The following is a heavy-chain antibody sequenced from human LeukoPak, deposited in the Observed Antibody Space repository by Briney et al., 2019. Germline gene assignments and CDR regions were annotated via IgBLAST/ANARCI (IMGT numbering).Heavy chain of an antibody. D-gene: IGHD2-2*01. CDR1: GFTFSSYW. V-gene: IGHV3-7*01. J-gene: IGHJ5*02. CDR3: ARAPAPHCSSTSCYGYFRFDP. Sequence: PGGSQRLSCAASGFTFSSYWMSWVRQAPGKGLEWVADIKQDGSEKNYVDSVKGRFTISRDNAKNSLYLQINSLRAEDTAVYYCARAPAPHCSSTSCYGYFRFDPWGQGTLVTVSS. CDR2: IKQDGSEK.